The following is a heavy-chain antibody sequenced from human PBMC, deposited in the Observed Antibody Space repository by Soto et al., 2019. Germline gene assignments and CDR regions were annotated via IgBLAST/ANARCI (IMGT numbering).Heavy chain of an antibody. CDR1: GFTFSSYG. Sequence: QVQLVESGGGVVQPGRSLRLSSAASGFTFSSYGMHWVRQAPGKGLEWVAVISSDGSNKYYADSVKGRFTNSRDNSKNSLYLQMNRLTAKNTAVYYCEKEGPVKRRRYYYGMDVWGQGTTVTVCS. V-gene: IGHV3-30*18. CDR3: EKEGPVKRRRYYYGMDV. CDR2: ISSDGSNK. J-gene: IGHJ6*02.